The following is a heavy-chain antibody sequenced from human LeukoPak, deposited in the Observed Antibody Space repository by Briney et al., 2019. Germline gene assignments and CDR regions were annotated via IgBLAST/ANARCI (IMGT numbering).Heavy chain of an antibody. CDR1: GFTFNSYS. Sequence: GGSLRLSCAASGFTFNSYSMNWVRQAPGKGLEWVSSISSSSSYIYYADSVKGRFTISRDNAKNSLYLQMNSLRAEDTAVYYCARDSRVVVINVWFDPWGQGTLVTVSS. J-gene: IGHJ5*02. D-gene: IGHD3-22*01. CDR2: ISSSSSYI. V-gene: IGHV3-21*01. CDR3: ARDSRVVVINVWFDP.